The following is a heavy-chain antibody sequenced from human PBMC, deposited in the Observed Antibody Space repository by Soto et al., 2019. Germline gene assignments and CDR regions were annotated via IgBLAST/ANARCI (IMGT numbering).Heavy chain of an antibody. Sequence: ASVKVSCKASGYTFTNFGISWVRQAPGQGLEWMGWISAYNGNTNYAQKFQGRVTMTTDTSTSTAYMEVRSLRSEDTAIYYCARERAITGASSPPNFDNWG. V-gene: IGHV1-18*01. J-gene: IGHJ4*01. D-gene: IGHD1-7*01. CDR2: ISAYNGNT. CDR1: GYTFTNFG. CDR3: ARERAITGASSPPNFDN.